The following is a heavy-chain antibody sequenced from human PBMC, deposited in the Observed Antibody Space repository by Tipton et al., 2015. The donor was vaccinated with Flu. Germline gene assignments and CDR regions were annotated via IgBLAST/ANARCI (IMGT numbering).Heavy chain of an antibody. CDR3: ARDEIAVAQDAFDI. CDR2: IYYSGST. Sequence: TLSLTCTVSGGSISSYYWSWIRQPPGKGLEWIGYIYYSGSTNYNPSLKSRVTISVDTSKNQFSLKLSSVTAADTAVYYCARDEIAVAQDAFDIWGQGTMVTVSS. J-gene: IGHJ3*02. V-gene: IGHV4-59*12. D-gene: IGHD6-19*01. CDR1: GGSISSYY.